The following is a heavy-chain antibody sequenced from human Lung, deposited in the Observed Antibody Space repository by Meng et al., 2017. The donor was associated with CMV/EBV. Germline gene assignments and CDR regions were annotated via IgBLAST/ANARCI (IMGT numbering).Heavy chain of an antibody. Sequence: GGSLRLXXAASGLTVSGNDMTWVRQAPGKGLEWVSLIHRDGNTYYGDSVKGRFTSSRDNSMNTLYLQMNSLKTEDTAVYYCATFKQQPVGGTYWYSDLWGRGTLVTVSS. D-gene: IGHD6-13*01. J-gene: IGHJ2*01. V-gene: IGHV3-66*02. CDR1: GLTVSGND. CDR2: IHRDGNT. CDR3: ATFKQQPVGGTYWYSDL.